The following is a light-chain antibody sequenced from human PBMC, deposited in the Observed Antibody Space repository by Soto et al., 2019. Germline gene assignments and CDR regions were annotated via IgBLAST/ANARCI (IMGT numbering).Light chain of an antibody. Sequence: DTVLTQAPDSLRVHFRVRSTIDCNYIQSVLYISNNRNYLAWYQQKPRQHPNLLIYWASTRESGVHDRFSGGGSGTDFTLTISSMQAEDVAVYYCKQYYDKPFTVGRGNKVDIK. V-gene: IGKV4-1*01. J-gene: IGKJ4*01. CDR1: QSVLYISNNRNY. CDR3: KQYYDKPFT. CDR2: WAS.